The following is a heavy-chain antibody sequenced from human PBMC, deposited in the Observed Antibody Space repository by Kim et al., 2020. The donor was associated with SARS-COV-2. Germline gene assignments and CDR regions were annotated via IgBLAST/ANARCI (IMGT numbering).Heavy chain of an antibody. CDR3: AKGWLSKYYFDY. Sequence: YYADSVKGRFTISRDNSKNTLYLQMNSLRADDTAVYYCAKGWLSKYYFDYWGQGTLVTVSS. D-gene: IGHD3-16*02. J-gene: IGHJ4*02. V-gene: IGHV3-23*01.